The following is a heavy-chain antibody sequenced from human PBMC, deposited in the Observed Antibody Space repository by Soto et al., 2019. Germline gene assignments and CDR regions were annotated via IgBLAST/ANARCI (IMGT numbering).Heavy chain of an antibody. CDR1: GGSFSGYY. CDR3: ARAFPYSSGWYWFDP. CDR2: INHSGST. D-gene: IGHD6-19*01. J-gene: IGHJ5*02. Sequence: PSETLSLTCAVYGGSFSGYYWSWIRQPPGKGLEWIGEINHSGSTNYNPSLKSRVTISVDTSKNQFSLKLSSVTAADTAVYYCARAFPYSSGWYWFDPWGQGTLVTVSS. V-gene: IGHV4-34*01.